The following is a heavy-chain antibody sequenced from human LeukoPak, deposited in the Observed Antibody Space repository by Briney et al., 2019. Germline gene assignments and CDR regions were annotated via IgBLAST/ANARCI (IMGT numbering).Heavy chain of an antibody. J-gene: IGHJ4*02. V-gene: IGHV4-39*01. CDR1: GGSISSSSYY. Sequence: SETLSLTCTVSGGSISSSSYYWGWIRQPPGKGLEWIGSIYYSGSTYYNPSLKSRVTISVDTSKNQFSLKPSSLTAADTAVYYCARLPDYYDSSGYYYVFDYWGQGTLVTVSS. CDR2: IYYSGST. D-gene: IGHD3-22*01. CDR3: ARLPDYYDSSGYYYVFDY.